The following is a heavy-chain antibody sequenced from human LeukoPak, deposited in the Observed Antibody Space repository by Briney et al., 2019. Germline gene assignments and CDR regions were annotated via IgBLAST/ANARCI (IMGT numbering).Heavy chain of an antibody. J-gene: IGHJ2*01. CDR1: GFTFSSYR. Sequence: AGGSLRLSCTASGFTFSSYRMNWVRQAPGKGLEWVSSISSSGSYKYDADSVRGRFTISRDNAKNSLYLLMNSPRAEDTAVYYCARGGVAAAGPDWYFDLWGRGTLVTVSS. CDR3: ARGGVAAAGPDWYFDL. V-gene: IGHV3-21*01. CDR2: ISSSGSYK. D-gene: IGHD6-13*01.